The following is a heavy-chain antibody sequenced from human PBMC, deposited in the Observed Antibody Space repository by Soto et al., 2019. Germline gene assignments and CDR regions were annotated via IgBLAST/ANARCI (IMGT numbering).Heavy chain of an antibody. V-gene: IGHV3-23*01. D-gene: IGHD6-19*01. CDR2: ISGSGGTT. CDR3: AKTPRQWLVYFDY. J-gene: IGHJ4*02. CDR1: GFTFSNYA. Sequence: EVQLLESGGGLVQPGGSLRLSCAASGFTFSNYAIAWVRQAPGKGLEWVSGISGSGGTTYYADSVKGRFTISRDNSKDTLHMQMNSLRAEDTAAYYCAKTPRQWLVYFDYWGQGALVTVSS.